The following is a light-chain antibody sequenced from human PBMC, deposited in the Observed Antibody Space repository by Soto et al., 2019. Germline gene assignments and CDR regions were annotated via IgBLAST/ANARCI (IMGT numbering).Light chain of an antibody. Sequence: QSVLTQPPSASGSPGQSVTISCTGTKSDIGVYDFVSWYQHHPGKAPRLIIYEVDQRPSGVPDRFSGSKSGNTASLTVSGLQAADEADYFCKSYAGSNTDVFGSGTKLTVL. CDR1: KSDIGVYDF. CDR2: EVD. J-gene: IGLJ1*01. V-gene: IGLV2-8*01. CDR3: KSYAGSNTDV.